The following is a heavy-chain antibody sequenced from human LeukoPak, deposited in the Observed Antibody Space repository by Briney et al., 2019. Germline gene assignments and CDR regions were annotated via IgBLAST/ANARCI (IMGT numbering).Heavy chain of an antibody. Sequence: SETLSLTCTVSGGSISSGSYYWSWIRQPAGKGLEWIGRIYTSGSTNYNPSLKSRVTISVDTSKNQFSLKLSSMTAADTAVYYCARGGGAFDIWGQGTMVTVSS. D-gene: IGHD3-16*01. CDR3: ARGGGAFDI. CDR2: IYTSGST. V-gene: IGHV4-61*02. J-gene: IGHJ3*02. CDR1: GGSISSGSYY.